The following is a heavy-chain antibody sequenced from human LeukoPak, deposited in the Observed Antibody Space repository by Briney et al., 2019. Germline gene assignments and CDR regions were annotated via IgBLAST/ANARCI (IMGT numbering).Heavy chain of an antibody. J-gene: IGHJ6*03. CDR3: AKSANYYGSGSFFDYYYYYYMDV. CDR2: ISGSGGST. V-gene: IGHV3-23*01. CDR1: GFTFSSYA. D-gene: IGHD3-10*01. Sequence: HPGGSLRLSCAASGFTFSSYAMSWVRQAPGKGLEWVSAISGSGGSTYYADSEKGRFTISRDNSKNTLYLQMNSLRAEDTAVYYCAKSANYYGSGSFFDYYYYYYMDVWGKGTTVTVSS.